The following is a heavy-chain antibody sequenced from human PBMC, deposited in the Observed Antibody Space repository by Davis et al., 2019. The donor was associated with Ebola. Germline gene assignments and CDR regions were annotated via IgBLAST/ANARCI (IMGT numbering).Heavy chain of an antibody. CDR2: IYYSGST. CDR3: ARGRAPSGSYQYYFDY. Sequence: MPGGSLRLSCTVSGGSISSYYWSWIRQPPGKGLEWIGYIYYSGSTNYNPSLKSRVTISVDTSKNQFSLKLSSVTAADTAVYYCARGRAPSGSYQYYFDYWGQGTLVTVSS. D-gene: IGHD1-26*01. CDR1: GGSISSYY. V-gene: IGHV4-59*01. J-gene: IGHJ4*02.